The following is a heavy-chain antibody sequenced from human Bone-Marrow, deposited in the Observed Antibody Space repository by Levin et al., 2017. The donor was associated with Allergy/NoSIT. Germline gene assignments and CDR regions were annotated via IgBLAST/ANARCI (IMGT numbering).Heavy chain of an antibody. J-gene: IGHJ4*02. CDR1: GFIFDGYV. CDR3: TRVFRGFSYASDF. CDR2: IRSKAYGGTT. V-gene: IGHV3-49*03. D-gene: IGHD5-18*01. Sequence: HGESLKISCTTSGFIFDGYVISWFRQAPGKGLEWVGFIRSKAYGGTTEHAASVKGRFTVSRDDSTSTAYLQLNSLQTEDTAVYYCTRVFRGFSYASDFWGQGTLVTVSS.